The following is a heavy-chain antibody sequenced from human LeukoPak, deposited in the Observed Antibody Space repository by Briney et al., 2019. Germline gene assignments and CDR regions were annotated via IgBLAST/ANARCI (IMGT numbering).Heavy chain of an antibody. Sequence: LETLSLTCTVSGGSISSYYWSWIRQPPGKGLEWIGSIYYNGSTNYNPSLKSRVTISVDTSKNQFSLKLSSVTAADTAVYYCARRTTWWSLDYWGQGTLVTVSS. J-gene: IGHJ4*02. CDR3: ARRTTWWSLDY. CDR2: IYYNGST. CDR1: GGSISSYY. D-gene: IGHD2-15*01. V-gene: IGHV4-59*08.